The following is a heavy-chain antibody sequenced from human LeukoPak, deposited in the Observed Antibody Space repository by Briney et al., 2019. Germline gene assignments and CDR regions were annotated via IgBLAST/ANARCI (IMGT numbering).Heavy chain of an antibody. CDR2: IYTSGRT. CDR3: ARLYYDILSSYYYFDY. J-gene: IGHJ4*02. Sequence: SETLSLTCSVSGGSISDSSYYWSWIRQPAGKGLEWIGRIYTSGRTNYNPSLRSRVTISVDTSKNLFSLNLTSVTAADTAVYYCARLYYDILSSYYYFDYWGQGTLVTVSS. CDR1: GGSISDSSYY. D-gene: IGHD3-9*01. V-gene: IGHV4-61*02.